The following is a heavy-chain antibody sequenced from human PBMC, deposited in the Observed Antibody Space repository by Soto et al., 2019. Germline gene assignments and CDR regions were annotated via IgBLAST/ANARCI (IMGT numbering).Heavy chain of an antibody. V-gene: IGHV1-46*01. CDR2: VNPSGGHT. D-gene: IGHD2-21*02. Sequence: QVQLMQSGAEVKKPGASVKVSCKASGDTFTDYYIHWVRQAPGQGLEWMGTVNPSGGHTTYAQHFLGRVTMTRDTSHSTLYMELTSLTSADTAIYYCARGGHVVVVTAALDYWGQGTLVTVSS. CDR3: ARGGHVVVVTAALDY. CDR1: GDTFTDYY. J-gene: IGHJ4*02.